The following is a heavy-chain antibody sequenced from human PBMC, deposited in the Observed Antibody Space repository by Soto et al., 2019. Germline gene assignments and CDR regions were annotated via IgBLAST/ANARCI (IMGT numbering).Heavy chain of an antibody. CDR3: ARESGGATATLDYYYFYRDV. J-gene: IGHJ6*03. CDR1: GDSFNDYY. D-gene: IGHD5-12*01. CDR2: INPNGGVT. Sequence: VQLVQSGAEVRKPGASVKVSCKSSGDSFNDYYIHWVRQAPGQGLEWMGWINPNGGVTKYAQKFQGWVTMTRDTAIRTVYMERSRLRSDDTAVYYCARESGGATATLDYYYFYRDVWGKGTTVTVSS. V-gene: IGHV1-2*04.